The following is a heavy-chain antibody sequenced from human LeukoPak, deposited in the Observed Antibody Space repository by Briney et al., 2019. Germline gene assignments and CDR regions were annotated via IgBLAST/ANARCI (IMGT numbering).Heavy chain of an antibody. CDR2: ISSTGNTT. CDR3: AKRQGFYFDS. V-gene: IGHV3-23*01. CDR1: GFTLNNYA. J-gene: IGHJ4*02. Sequence: GGSLRLSCAASGFTLNNYAMNWVRQVPGKGLQWVSYISSTGNTTYYADSVKGRFTISRDNSKSTLYLQMSSLRAEDTAVYHCAKRQGFYFDSWGQGTLVTVSS.